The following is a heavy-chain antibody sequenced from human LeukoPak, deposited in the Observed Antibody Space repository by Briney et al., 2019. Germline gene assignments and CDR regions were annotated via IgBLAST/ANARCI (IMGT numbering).Heavy chain of an antibody. CDR1: GYTLTELS. D-gene: IGHD6-13*01. J-gene: IGHJ5*02. CDR3: ATVSGIAAAGIVWFDP. Sequence: ASVKVSCKVSGYTLTELSMHWVRQAPGKGLEWMGGFDPEDGETIYAQKFQGRVTMTEDTSTDTAYMELSSLRSEDTAVYYCATVSGIAAAGIVWFDPWGQGTLVTVSS. CDR2: FDPEDGET. V-gene: IGHV1-24*01.